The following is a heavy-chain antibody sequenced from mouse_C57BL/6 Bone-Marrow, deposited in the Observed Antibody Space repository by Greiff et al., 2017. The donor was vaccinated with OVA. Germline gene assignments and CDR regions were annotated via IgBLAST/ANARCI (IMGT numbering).Heavy chain of an antibody. Sequence: QVQLQQSGAELVRPGPSVKMSCKASGYTFTNYWIGWAKQRPGHGLEWIGDIYPGGGYTNYNEKFKGKATLTADKSSSTAYMQFSSLTSEDSAIYYCARRGYYGSSDYWGQGTTLTVSS. V-gene: IGHV1-63*01. CDR1: GYTFTNYW. J-gene: IGHJ2*01. CDR2: IYPGGGYT. CDR3: ARRGYYGSSDY. D-gene: IGHD1-1*01.